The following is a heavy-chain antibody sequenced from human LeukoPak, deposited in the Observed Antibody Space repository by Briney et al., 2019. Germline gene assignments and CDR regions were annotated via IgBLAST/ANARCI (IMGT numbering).Heavy chain of an antibody. Sequence: PSGTLSLTCAVSGGSISSSNWWSWVRQPPGKGLEWIGEIYHSGSTNYNPSLKSRVTISVDKSKNQFSLKLSSVTAADTAVYYCARDWQWSGKDGYYYYYMDVWGKGTTVTVSS. CDR2: IYHSGST. J-gene: IGHJ6*03. CDR1: GGSISSSNW. CDR3: ARDWQWSGKDGYYYYYMDV. V-gene: IGHV4-4*02. D-gene: IGHD6-19*01.